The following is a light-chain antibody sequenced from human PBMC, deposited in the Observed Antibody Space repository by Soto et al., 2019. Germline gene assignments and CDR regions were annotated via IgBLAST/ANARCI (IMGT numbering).Light chain of an antibody. V-gene: IGKV1-13*02. CDR3: QQSNSYPRT. CDR1: QGISSA. CDR2: DAS. Sequence: AIQVTQSPSSLSASVGDRVTITCRASQGISSALAWYQQKPGQAPKLLIYDASSLESGVPSRFSGSGSGTDFTLTIISLQPEDFATYYCQQSNSYPRTFGPGTKVDIK. J-gene: IGKJ3*01.